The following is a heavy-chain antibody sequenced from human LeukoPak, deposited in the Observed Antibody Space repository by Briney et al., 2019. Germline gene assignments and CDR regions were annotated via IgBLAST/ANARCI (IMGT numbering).Heavy chain of an antibody. J-gene: IGHJ4*02. Sequence: SETLSLTCAVSGGSISSGGYSWSWIRQPPGKGLEWIGYIYHSGSTYYNPSLKSRVTLSVDTSKNQFSLKVGSVTAADTAVYYCARVGRVTFVGSVGYHALDYWGQGTLVTVSS. CDR3: ARVGRVTFVGSVGYHALDY. CDR2: IYHSGST. D-gene: IGHD2-21*02. V-gene: IGHV4-30-2*01. CDR1: GGSISSGGYS.